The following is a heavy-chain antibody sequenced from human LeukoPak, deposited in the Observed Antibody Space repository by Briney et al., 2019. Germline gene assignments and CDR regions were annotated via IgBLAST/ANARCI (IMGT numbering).Heavy chain of an antibody. CDR1: GFTFSSYA. D-gene: IGHD2-15*01. CDR2: ISSSSSYI. CDR3: ARDNRGYCSGGSCVDAFDI. V-gene: IGHV3-21*01. J-gene: IGHJ3*02. Sequence: PGGSLRLSCAASGFTFSSYAMSWVRQAPGKGLEWVSSISSSSSYIYHADSVKGRFTISRDNAKNSLYLQMNSLRAEDTAVYYCARDNRGYCSGGSCVDAFDIWGQGTMVTVSS.